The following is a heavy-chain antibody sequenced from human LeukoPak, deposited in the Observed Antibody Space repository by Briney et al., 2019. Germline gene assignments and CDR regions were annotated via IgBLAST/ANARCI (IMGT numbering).Heavy chain of an antibody. CDR3: AAAPIEMQQRGFDY. D-gene: IGHD5-24*01. J-gene: IGHJ4*02. CDR2: IVAASANT. V-gene: IGHV1-58*02. CDR1: GFTSTNSA. Sequence: SVKASCKVSGFTSTNSAMQRGRQARGPHLEWRRWIVAASANTKYAQKFQERVTITRDMSTSTAYMELSSLSPEDTAVYYCAAAPIEMQQRGFDYWGQGTLVTVSS.